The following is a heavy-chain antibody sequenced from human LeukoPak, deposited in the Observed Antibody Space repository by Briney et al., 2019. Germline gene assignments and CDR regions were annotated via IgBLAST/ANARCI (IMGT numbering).Heavy chain of an antibody. CDR1: GVSISSYY. CDR2: IYYSGST. D-gene: IGHD3-22*01. J-gene: IGHJ3*02. CDR3: ASDYYDSSEDAFDI. V-gene: IGHV4-59*01. Sequence: SETLSLTCTVSGVSISSYYWSWIRQPPGKGLEWIGYIYYSGSTNYNPSLKSRVTISVDTSKNQFSLKLSSVTAADTAVYYCASDYYDSSEDAFDIWGQGTMVTVSS.